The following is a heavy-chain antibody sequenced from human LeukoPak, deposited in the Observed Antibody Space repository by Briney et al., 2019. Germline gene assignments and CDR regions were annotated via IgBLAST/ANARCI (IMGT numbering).Heavy chain of an antibody. Sequence: PSETPSLTCTVSGGPISTSAYYWVWVRQSPGKGLEWIGSIYNDGDTYHNPSFESRVTIAIETSKNQFSLRLTSVTAADTAVYYCTSRGFRLPLDAFDVWGQGTRVAVSS. CDR3: TSRGFRLPLDAFDV. V-gene: IGHV4-39*05. J-gene: IGHJ3*01. CDR1: GGPISTSAYY. CDR2: IYNDGDT.